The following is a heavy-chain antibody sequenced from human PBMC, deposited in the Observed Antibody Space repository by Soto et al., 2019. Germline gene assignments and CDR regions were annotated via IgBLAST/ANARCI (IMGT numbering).Heavy chain of an antibody. J-gene: IGHJ4*02. D-gene: IGHD1-1*01. CDR1: GFTFSSYA. CDR2: ISGGGGST. V-gene: IGHV3-23*01. CDR3: AKLSGTGTVFDY. Sequence: EVQLLESGGGLVQPGGSLRLSCAASGFTFSSYAMSWVRQAPGKGLEWVSAISGGGGSTYYADSVRGRFTISRDNSKNTLYLQMNSLRAEDTAVYYCAKLSGTGTVFDYWGQGTLVTVSS.